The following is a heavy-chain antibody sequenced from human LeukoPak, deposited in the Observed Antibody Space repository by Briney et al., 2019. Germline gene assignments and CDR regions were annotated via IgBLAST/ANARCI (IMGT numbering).Heavy chain of an antibody. CDR1: GFTFSSYS. CDR3: ARDGNYVWGSYRSSEAFDI. D-gene: IGHD3-16*02. J-gene: IGHJ3*02. CDR2: ISSSSSYI. V-gene: IGHV3-21*01. Sequence: GGSLRLSCAASGFTFSSYSMNWVRQAPGKGLEWVSSISSSSSYIYYADSVKGRFTISRDNAKNSLYLQMNSLRAEDTAVYYCARDGNYVWGSYRSSEAFDIWGQGTMVTVSS.